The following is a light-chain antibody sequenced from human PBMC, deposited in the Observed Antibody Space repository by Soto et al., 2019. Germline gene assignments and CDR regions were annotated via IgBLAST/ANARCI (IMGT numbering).Light chain of an antibody. J-gene: IGKJ2*01. V-gene: IGKV1-5*03. CDR1: QSISSW. Sequence: DIQMTQFPSTLSASIGDRVTITCRASQSISSWLAWYQQKPGKAPKLLIYKASSLETGVPSRFSGSGSGTEFTLTISSLQPDDFATYYCQQYNSYSPYTFGQRTRLEIK. CDR2: KAS. CDR3: QQYNSYSPYT.